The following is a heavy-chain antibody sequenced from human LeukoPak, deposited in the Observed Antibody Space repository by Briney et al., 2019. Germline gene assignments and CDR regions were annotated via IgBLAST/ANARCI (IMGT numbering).Heavy chain of an antibody. CDR2: ISSSGSTI. CDR1: GFTFSSYE. J-gene: IGHJ6*02. D-gene: IGHD2-15*01. V-gene: IGHV3-48*03. Sequence: PGGSLRLSCAASGFTFSSYEMNWVRQAPGKGLEWVSYISSSGSTIYYADFVKGRFTISRDNAKNSLYLQMNSLRAEDTAVYYCASFHCSGGSCYSAPSGGGYYYYGMDVWGQGTTVTVSS. CDR3: ASFHCSGGSCYSAPSGGGYYYYGMDV.